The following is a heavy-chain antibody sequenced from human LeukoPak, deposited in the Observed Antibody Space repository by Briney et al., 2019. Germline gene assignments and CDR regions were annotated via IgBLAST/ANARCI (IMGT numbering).Heavy chain of an antibody. V-gene: IGHV3-48*04. CDR3: ARVSYSGYDWDFFDY. CDR1: GFTFNSYS. Sequence: GGSLRLSCAASGFTFNSYSMNWVRQTPGKGLEWISYISSSGSTIYYADSVKGRFTISRDNAKNSLYLQMNSLRAEDTAVYYCARVSYSGYDWDFFDYWGQGTLVTVSS. CDR2: ISSSGSTI. D-gene: IGHD5-12*01. J-gene: IGHJ4*02.